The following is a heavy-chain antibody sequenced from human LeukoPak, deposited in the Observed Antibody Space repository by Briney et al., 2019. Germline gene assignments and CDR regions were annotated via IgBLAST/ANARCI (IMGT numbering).Heavy chain of an antibody. Sequence: RASLRLSCAASGFSFSTYWVHWVRQAPGKGLVWVSRINPGGNTTDYADSVKGRFTISRDNAKNTLYLQMNSLQAEDTAVYFCARDLRGNRDCWGQGTLVTVSS. CDR1: GFSFSTYW. D-gene: IGHD1-14*01. V-gene: IGHV3-74*01. CDR2: INPGGNTT. J-gene: IGHJ4*02. CDR3: ARDLRGNRDC.